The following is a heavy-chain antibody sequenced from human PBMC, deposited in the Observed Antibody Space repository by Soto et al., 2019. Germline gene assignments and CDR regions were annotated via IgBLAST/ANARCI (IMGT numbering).Heavy chain of an antibody. J-gene: IGHJ6*02. Sequence: ASVKVSCKASGYTFTSYYMHWVRQAPGQGLEWMGITNPSGGSTSYAQKFQGRVTMTRDTSTTPVYMEMISLRSEDTAVDYCAREERYCSGGSCYPIYYYYYGMDVWGQGTTVTVSS. CDR2: TNPSGGST. V-gene: IGHV1-46*01. CDR3: AREERYCSGGSCYPIYYYYYGMDV. CDR1: GYTFTSYY. D-gene: IGHD2-15*01.